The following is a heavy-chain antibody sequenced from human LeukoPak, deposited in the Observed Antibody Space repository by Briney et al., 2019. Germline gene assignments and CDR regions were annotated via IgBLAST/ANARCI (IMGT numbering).Heavy chain of an antibody. Sequence: GGSLRLSCAASRFTFSSYSMNWDRQAPGKGLEWVSYISSSSSTIYYADSVRGRFTISRDNAKNSLFLQMNSLRAEDTAVYYCARDYYDSSGYYYGGYWGQGTLVTVSS. V-gene: IGHV3-48*01. J-gene: IGHJ4*02. CDR3: ARDYYDSSGYYYGGY. D-gene: IGHD3-22*01. CDR2: ISSSSSTI. CDR1: RFTFSSYS.